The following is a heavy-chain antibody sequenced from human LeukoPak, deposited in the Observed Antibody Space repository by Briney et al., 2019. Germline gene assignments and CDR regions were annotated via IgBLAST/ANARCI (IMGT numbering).Heavy chain of an antibody. Sequence: ASVKVSCKASGYTFTGYYMHWVRQAPGQGLEWMGWINPNSGGTNYAQKFQGRVTMTRDTSISTAYMELSRLRSDDTAVYYCARDWNYVRYYWFDPWGQGTLVTVSS. CDR3: ARDWNYVRYYWFDP. V-gene: IGHV1-2*02. CDR1: GYTFTGYY. CDR2: INPNSGGT. J-gene: IGHJ5*02. D-gene: IGHD1-7*01.